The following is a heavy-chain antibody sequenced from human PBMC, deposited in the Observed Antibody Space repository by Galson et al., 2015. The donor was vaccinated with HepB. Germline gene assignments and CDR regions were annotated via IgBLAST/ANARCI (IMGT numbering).Heavy chain of an antibody. Sequence: SLRLSCAASGFTFSSYWMHWVRQAPGKGLVWVSRINSDGSSTSYADSVKGRFTISRDNAKNTLYLQMNSLRAEDTAVYYCAREPPSGYSSSWYLDYYYYGMDVWGQGTTVTVSS. CDR1: GFTFSSYW. V-gene: IGHV3-74*01. J-gene: IGHJ6*02. CDR2: INSDGSST. CDR3: AREPPSGYSSSWYLDYYYYGMDV. D-gene: IGHD6-13*01.